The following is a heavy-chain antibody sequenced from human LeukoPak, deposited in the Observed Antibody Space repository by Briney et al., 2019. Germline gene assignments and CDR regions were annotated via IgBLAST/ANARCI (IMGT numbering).Heavy chain of an antibody. J-gene: IGHJ3*02. Sequence: SVKVSCKGSGYTFTSYAINLVRQTPGQRVEWVGGGIPLFCTANYVQKFQGRLTITADKSTSTAYMDLSSLRSEDTAMYYCARDRDSSSSWYDIPLNDAFDIWGQGTMVTVSS. CDR3: ARDRDSSSSWYDIPLNDAFDI. D-gene: IGHD6-13*01. CDR2: GIPLFCTA. CDR1: GYTFTSYA. V-gene: IGHV1-69*06.